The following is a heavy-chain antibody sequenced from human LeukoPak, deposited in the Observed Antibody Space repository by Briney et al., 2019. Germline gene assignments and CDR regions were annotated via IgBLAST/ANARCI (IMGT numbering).Heavy chain of an antibody. V-gene: IGHV3-23*01. Sequence: PGGSLRLSCAASGFTFSSYAMSWVRQAPGKGLEWVSAISGSGGSTYYADSVKGRFTISRDNSKNTLYLQMNSLRAEDTAVYYSATGGSSWYRFDYWGQGTLVTVSS. D-gene: IGHD6-13*01. CDR1: GFTFSSYA. CDR3: ATGGSSWYRFDY. J-gene: IGHJ4*02. CDR2: ISGSGGST.